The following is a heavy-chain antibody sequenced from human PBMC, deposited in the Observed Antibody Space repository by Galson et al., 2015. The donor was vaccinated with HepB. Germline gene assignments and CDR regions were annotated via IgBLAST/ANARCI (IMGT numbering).Heavy chain of an antibody. CDR3: TSGKPPIIMGTPTGDFES. CDR2: ITYDESDK. D-gene: IGHD1-26*01. Sequence: SLRLSCAASGLIFSNFGMHWVRQAPGKGLEWVTGITYDESDKYYADSVKGRFTVSRDNSKNTLYLEMNTLRPEDTAVYYCTSGKPPIIMGTPTGDFESWGHGTQVTVSS. J-gene: IGHJ4*01. V-gene: IGHV3-30*03. CDR1: GLIFSNFG.